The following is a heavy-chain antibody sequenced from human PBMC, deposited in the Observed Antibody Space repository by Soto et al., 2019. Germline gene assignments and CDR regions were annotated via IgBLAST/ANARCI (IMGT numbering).Heavy chain of an antibody. Sequence: ASVKVSCKASGGTFSSYAISWVRQAPGQGLEWMGGIIPIFGTANYAQKFQGRVTMTADESTSTAYMELSSLRSEDTAVYYCARTTPAAIGDWFDPWGQGTLVTVSS. D-gene: IGHD2-2*02. J-gene: IGHJ5*02. V-gene: IGHV1-69*13. CDR1: GGTFSSYA. CDR2: IIPIFGTA. CDR3: ARTTPAAIGDWFDP.